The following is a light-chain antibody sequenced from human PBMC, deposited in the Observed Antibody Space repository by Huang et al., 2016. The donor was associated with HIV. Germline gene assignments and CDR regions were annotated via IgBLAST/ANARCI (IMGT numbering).Light chain of an antibody. CDR2: GTS. CDR3: QQYGNSPPYT. Sequence: EVVLTQSPGTLSLSPGERATLSCRASQTISSNYFAWYQQKPGQAPRLLIYGTSYRATGIPDRFSGSGSGTDCTLTISRLEPEDFAVYYCQQYGNSPPYTFGQGTTLDIK. J-gene: IGKJ2*01. V-gene: IGKV3-20*01. CDR1: QTISSNY.